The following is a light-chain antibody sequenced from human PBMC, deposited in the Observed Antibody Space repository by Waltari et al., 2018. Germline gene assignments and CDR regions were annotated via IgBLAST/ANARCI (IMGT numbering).Light chain of an antibody. CDR1: SSDVGAYDY. Sequence: QSALTQPASVSGSPGQSITISCTGTSSDVGAYDYVSWYQQPPGKVPKLMIYDVTYRPSGISNRFSGSKSGITAFLTISGLQAEDEADYYCSSHTSSRTRVFGGGTELTVL. J-gene: IGLJ3*02. CDR2: DVT. CDR3: SSHTSSRTRV. V-gene: IGLV2-14*03.